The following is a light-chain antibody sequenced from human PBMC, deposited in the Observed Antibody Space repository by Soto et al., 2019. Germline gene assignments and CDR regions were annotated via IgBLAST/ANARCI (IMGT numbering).Light chain of an antibody. J-gene: IGKJ3*01. CDR3: QQRSNWPPEVT. CDR1: QSVRSS. V-gene: IGKV3-11*01. CDR2: DAS. Sequence: EIVLTQSPDTLSLSPGERATLSCRASQSVRSSLAWYQQKPGQAPRLLIYDASHRATGIPARFGGSGSGTDFTLTISSLEPEDFAVYYCQQRSNWPPEVTFGPGTKVDIK.